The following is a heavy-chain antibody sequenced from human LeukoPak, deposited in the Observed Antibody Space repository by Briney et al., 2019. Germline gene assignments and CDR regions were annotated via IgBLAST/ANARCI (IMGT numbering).Heavy chain of an antibody. CDR3: ATYNRKDAFDF. Sequence: PGGSLRLSCAATGFTFSNVWMSWVRQAPGKGLEWVGRIKSTTSGGTTDYAAPVKGRFSISRDDSKIMLYLQMNSLKTEDTAVYHCATYNRKDAFDFWGRGTMVTVSS. D-gene: IGHD1-1*01. CDR2: IKSTTSGGTT. J-gene: IGHJ3*01. CDR1: GFTFSNVW. V-gene: IGHV3-15*01.